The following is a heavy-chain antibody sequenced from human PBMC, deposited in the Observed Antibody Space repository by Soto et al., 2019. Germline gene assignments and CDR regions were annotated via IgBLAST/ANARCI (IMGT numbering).Heavy chain of an antibody. CDR1: GGSFSGYY. D-gene: IGHD5-12*01. CDR3: ARAMVPTIPGGTGWFDP. J-gene: IGHJ5*02. CDR2: INHSGST. Sequence: SETLSLTCAVYGGSFSGYYWSWIRQPPGKGLEWIGEINHSGSTNYNPSLKSRVTISVDTSKNQFSLKLSSVTAADTAVYYCARAMVPTIPGGTGWFDPWGQGTLVTVSS. V-gene: IGHV4-34*01.